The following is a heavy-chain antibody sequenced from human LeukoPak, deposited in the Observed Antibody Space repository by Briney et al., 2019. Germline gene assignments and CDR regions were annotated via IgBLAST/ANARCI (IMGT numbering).Heavy chain of an antibody. J-gene: IGHJ4*02. CDR3: ARVAPEIAAAVDY. CDR1: GGSISSYY. CDR2: IYYSGST. Sequence: PSETLSLTCTVSGGSISSYYWSWIRQPPGKGLEWIGYIYYSGSTYYNPSLKSRVTISVDTSKNQFSLKLSSVTAADTAVYYCARVAPEIAAAVDYWGQGTLVTVSS. D-gene: IGHD6-13*01. V-gene: IGHV4-59*12.